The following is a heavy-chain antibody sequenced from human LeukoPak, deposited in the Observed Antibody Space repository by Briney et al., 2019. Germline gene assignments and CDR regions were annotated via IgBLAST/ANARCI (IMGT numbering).Heavy chain of an antibody. CDR2: IYYSGST. CDR1: GGSFSGYY. V-gene: IGHV4-34*01. D-gene: IGHD4-11*01. Sequence: SETLSLTCAVYGGSFSGYYWSWIRQPPGKGLEWIGSIYYSGSTYYNPSLKSRVTISVDTSKNQFSLKLSSVTAADTAVYYCARIDYTDYYYYYMDVWGKGTTVTVSS. CDR3: ARIDYTDYYYYYMDV. J-gene: IGHJ6*03.